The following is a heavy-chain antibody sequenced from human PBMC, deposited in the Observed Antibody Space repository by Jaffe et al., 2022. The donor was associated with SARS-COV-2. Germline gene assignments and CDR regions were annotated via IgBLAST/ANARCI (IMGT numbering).Heavy chain of an antibody. D-gene: IGHD3-9*01. CDR3: AKLTGFPNGWPNC. CDR1: GFTFSSYA. CDR2: ISGSGGST. J-gene: IGHJ4*02. V-gene: IGHV3-23*01. Sequence: EVQLLESGGGLVQPGGSLRLSCAASGFTFSSYAMSWVRQAPGKGLEWVSAISGSGGSTYYAGSVQGRFTISRDNSKNTMSLQMNSLRAEDTAVYYCAKLTGFPNGWPNCWGQGTLVTVSS.